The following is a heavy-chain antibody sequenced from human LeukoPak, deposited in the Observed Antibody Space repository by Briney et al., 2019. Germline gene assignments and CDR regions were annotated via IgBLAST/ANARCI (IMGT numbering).Heavy chain of an antibody. D-gene: IGHD3-10*01. CDR1: GGPFSGYY. J-gene: IGHJ4*02. CDR2: INHSGST. Sequence: SETLSLTCAVYGGPFSGYYWSWIRQPPGKGLEWIGEINHSGSTNYNPSLKSRVTISVDTSKNQFSLKLSSVTAADTAVYYCARGRVYGYWGQGTLVTVSS. CDR3: ARGRVYGY. V-gene: IGHV4-34*01.